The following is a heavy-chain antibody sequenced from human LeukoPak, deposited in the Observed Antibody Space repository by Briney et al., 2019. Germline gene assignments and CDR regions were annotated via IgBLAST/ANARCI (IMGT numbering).Heavy chain of an antibody. Sequence: GDSLRLSCAASEFTVTSNYMSWVRQAPGKGLQWVSVIYPGGAIYYADSVKGRFIISRDNSKNTLSLQMNSLTADDTAVYYCVRGPRYYDDSGFHYGVFDIWGQGTVVTVPS. CDR1: EFTVTSNY. V-gene: IGHV3-53*01. CDR2: IYPGGAI. CDR3: VRGPRYYDDSGFHYGVFDI. J-gene: IGHJ3*02. D-gene: IGHD3-22*01.